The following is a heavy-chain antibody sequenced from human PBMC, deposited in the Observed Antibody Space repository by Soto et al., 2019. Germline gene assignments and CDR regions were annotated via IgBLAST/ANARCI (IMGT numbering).Heavy chain of an antibody. V-gene: IGHV1-2*04. CDR3: ARDGSSSWYGYYYYGMDV. CDR1: GYTFTGYY. CDR2: INPNSGGT. Sequence: ASLKVSCKASGYTFTGYYMHWVRQAPGQGLEWMGWINPNSGGTNYAQKFQGWVTMTRDTSISTAYMELSRLRSDDTAVYYCARDGSSSWYGYYYYGMDVWGQGTTVNVSS. J-gene: IGHJ6*02. D-gene: IGHD6-13*01.